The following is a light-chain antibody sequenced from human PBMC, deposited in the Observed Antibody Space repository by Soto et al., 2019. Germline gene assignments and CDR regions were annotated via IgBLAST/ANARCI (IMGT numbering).Light chain of an antibody. CDR1: NIGSKS. Sequence: SYELTQPPSVSVAPGKTARITCGGNNIGSKSVHWYQQKPGQAPVLVIYYDSDRPSGIPERFSGSNSGNTATLTISRVEAGDEADYYCQLWDSSSDHPVFGGGTKETVL. J-gene: IGLJ3*02. V-gene: IGLV3-21*04. CDR3: QLWDSSSDHPV. CDR2: YDS.